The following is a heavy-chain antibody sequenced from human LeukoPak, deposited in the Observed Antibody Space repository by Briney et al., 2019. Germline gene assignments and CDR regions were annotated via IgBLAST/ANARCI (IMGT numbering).Heavy chain of an antibody. V-gene: IGHV1-2*02. J-gene: IGHJ4*02. CDR2: INPNSGGT. CDR1: GYTFTGYY. CDR3: ARNRKLLWFGESDY. Sequence: GASVKVSCKASGYTFTGYYMHWVRQAPGQGLEWMGWINPNSGGTNYAQKFQGRVTMTRDTSISTAYMELSRLRSDDTAVYYCARNRKLLWFGESDYWDQGTLVTVSS. D-gene: IGHD3-10*01.